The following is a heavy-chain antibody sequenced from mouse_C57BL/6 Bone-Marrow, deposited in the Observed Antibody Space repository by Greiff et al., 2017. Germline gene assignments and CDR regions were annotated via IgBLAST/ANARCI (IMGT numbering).Heavy chain of an antibody. Sequence: VMLVESGAELVKPGASVKISCKASGYAFSSYWMNWVKQRPGKGLEWIGQIYPGDGDTNYNGKFKGKATLTADKSSSTAYMQLSSLTSEDSAVYFCATHYYGSREYFDYWGQGTTLTVSS. CDR2: IYPGDGDT. J-gene: IGHJ2*01. CDR1: GYAFSSYW. V-gene: IGHV1-80*01. D-gene: IGHD1-1*01. CDR3: ATHYYGSREYFDY.